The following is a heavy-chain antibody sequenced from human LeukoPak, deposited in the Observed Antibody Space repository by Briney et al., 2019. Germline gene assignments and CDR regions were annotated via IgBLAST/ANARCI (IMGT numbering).Heavy chain of an antibody. V-gene: IGHV1-18*01. D-gene: IGHD6-13*01. J-gene: IGHJ6*02. CDR3: ARDTKTPPSSWYEYYYYGMDV. Sequence: ASVKVSCKASGGTFSSYAISWVRQAPGQGLEWMGWISAYNGNTNYAQKLQGRVTMTTDTSTSTAYMELRSLRSDDTAVYYCARDTKTPPSSWYEYYYYGMDVWGQGTTVTVSS. CDR2: ISAYNGNT. CDR1: GGTFSSYA.